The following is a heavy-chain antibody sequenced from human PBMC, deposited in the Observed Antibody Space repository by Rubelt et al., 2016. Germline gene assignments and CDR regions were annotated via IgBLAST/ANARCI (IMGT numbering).Heavy chain of an antibody. CDR3: ASRRLSRAMVNC. Sequence: QLQLQESGPGLVKPSETLPLTCTVSGGSIRSSSDHWGWGWIRQSPGKGLEWIGSMSYSGSTYYNPFLKSRVTISVDTSKNEFSLKLSAVTAADTAVYYCASRRLSRAMVNCWGQGTLVTVSS. D-gene: IGHD5-18*01. J-gene: IGHJ4*02. V-gene: IGHV4-39*01. CDR1: GGSIRSSSDH. CDR2: MSYSGST.